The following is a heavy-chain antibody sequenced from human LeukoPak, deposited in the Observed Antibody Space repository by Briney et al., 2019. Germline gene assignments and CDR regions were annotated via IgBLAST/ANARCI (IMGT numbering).Heavy chain of an antibody. CDR2: IYHSGST. J-gene: IGHJ5*02. CDR3: ASSYGLNWFDP. CDR1: GYSISSGYY. Sequence: TSETLSLTCTVSGYSISSGYYWGWIRQPPGKGLEWIGSIYHSGSTYYNPSLKRRVTISVDTSKNQFSLKLSSVTAADTAVYYCASSYGLNWFDPWGQGTLVTVSS. V-gene: IGHV4-38-2*02. D-gene: IGHD5-18*01.